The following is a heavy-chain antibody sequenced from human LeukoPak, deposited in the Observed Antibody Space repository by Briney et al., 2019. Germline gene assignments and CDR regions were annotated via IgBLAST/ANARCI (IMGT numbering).Heavy chain of an antibody. CDR1: GYTFISYD. CDR3: ATAVPVYDVVLGYYGMDV. D-gene: IGHD2-21*01. V-gene: IGHV1-8*01. J-gene: IGHJ6*02. CDR2: MTPNSGNT. Sequence: ASVKVSCKASGYTFISYDIHWVRQATGQGLEWMGWMTPNSGNTGYAQSFQGRVTMTEDTSTDTAYMELSSLRSEDTAVYYCATAVPVYDVVLGYYGMDVWGQGTTVTVSS.